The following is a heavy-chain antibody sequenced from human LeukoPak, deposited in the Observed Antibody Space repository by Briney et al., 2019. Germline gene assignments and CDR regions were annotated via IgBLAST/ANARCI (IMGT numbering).Heavy chain of an antibody. CDR1: GGSFSGYY. J-gene: IGHJ6*03. Sequence: PSETLSLTCVVYGGSFSGYYWSWIRQPPGKGLEWIGETNHSGSTNYNPSLKSRVTISIDTSKNQFSLKLSSVTAADTAVYYCASSGYPYYYYYYMDVWGKGTTVTVSS. CDR2: TNHSGST. CDR3: ASSGYPYYYYYYMDV. D-gene: IGHD3-22*01. V-gene: IGHV4-34*01.